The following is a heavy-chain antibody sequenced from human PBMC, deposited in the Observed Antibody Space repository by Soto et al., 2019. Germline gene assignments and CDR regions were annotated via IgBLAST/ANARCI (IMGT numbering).Heavy chain of an antibody. CDR2: ISNEGNYE. D-gene: IGHD2-2*01. CDR3: VRGRGASCRDPTCYMFDA. CDR1: GFSFSSYG. Sequence: VQLAESGGGVDQPGTSLRLSCVAPGFSFSSYGMSWVRQAPGKGLEWVAVISNEGNYEFYADSVNGRFTISRDNSTSTLHLQMNSLKLEDTAVYVCVRGRGASCRDPTCYMFDAWGQGNLVTVS. J-gene: IGHJ5*02. V-gene: IGHV3-30*03.